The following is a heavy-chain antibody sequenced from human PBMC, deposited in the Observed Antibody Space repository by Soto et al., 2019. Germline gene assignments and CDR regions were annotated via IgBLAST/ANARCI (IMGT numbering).Heavy chain of an antibody. J-gene: IGHJ4*02. Sequence: SVTLSLTCAASGYSISSGYYWGCIRQPPGKGLEWIGSIYHSGSTYYNPSLKSRVSISVDTSKNQFSLRLSSVTAADTAMYYCARRHSSSWYGLDYWGQGTLVTVS. CDR3: ARRHSSSWYGLDY. CDR1: GYSISSGYY. D-gene: IGHD6-13*01. V-gene: IGHV4-38-2*01. CDR2: IYHSGST.